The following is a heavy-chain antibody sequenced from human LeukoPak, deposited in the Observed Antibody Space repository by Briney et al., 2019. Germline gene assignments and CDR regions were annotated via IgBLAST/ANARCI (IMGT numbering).Heavy chain of an antibody. D-gene: IGHD1-26*01. CDR3: AKDFVPRGGSYFPGFDY. J-gene: IGHJ4*02. Sequence: GGSLRLSCSASGFTFSRYAMHWVRQAPGKGLEYVSAISSSGGSTYYADSVKGRFTISRDNSKDTLYLQMSSLRAEDTTVYYCAKDFVPRGGSYFPGFDYWGQGTLVIVSS. V-gene: IGHV3-64D*06. CDR2: ISSSGGST. CDR1: GFTFSRYA.